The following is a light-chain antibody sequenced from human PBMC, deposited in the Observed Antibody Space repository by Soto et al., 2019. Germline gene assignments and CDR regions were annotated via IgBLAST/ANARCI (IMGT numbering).Light chain of an antibody. V-gene: IGKV1-39*01. J-gene: IGKJ1*01. Sequence: IHMTHSPSILSASFGYRFTITFRSTQSISSYLNWYQQKPGKAPKLLIYAASSLQSGVPPRFSGSGSGTDFTLTISSLQPEDFATYYCQQSYDIPTFGQGTKVDIK. CDR2: AAS. CDR1: QSISSY. CDR3: QQSYDIPT.